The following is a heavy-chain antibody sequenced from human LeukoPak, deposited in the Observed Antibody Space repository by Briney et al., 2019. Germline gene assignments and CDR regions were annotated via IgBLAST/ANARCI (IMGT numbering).Heavy chain of an antibody. CDR1: GGSLNTNTW. J-gene: IGHJ4*02. Sequence: SETLSLTCTVSGGSLNTNTWWSWVRQPPGKGLEWTGEIFHSGSTNYNPSLESRLTISMDKSNNRFSLKLSSVTAADTAVYYCARDGLGLYYFDYWGQGTLVTVSS. CDR3: ARDGLGLYYFDY. D-gene: IGHD3/OR15-3a*01. CDR2: IFHSGST. V-gene: IGHV4-4*02.